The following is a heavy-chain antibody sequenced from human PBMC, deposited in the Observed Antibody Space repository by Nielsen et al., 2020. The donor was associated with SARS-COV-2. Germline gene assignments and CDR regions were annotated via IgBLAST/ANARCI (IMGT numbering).Heavy chain of an antibody. Sequence: GESLKISCAASGFTFSSYAMSWVRQAPGKGLEWVSAISGSGGSTYYADSVKGRFTISRDNSKNTLYLQMNSLRAEDTAVYYCAKGATMIVVVHFDYWGQGTLVTVSS. D-gene: IGHD3-22*01. V-gene: IGHV3-23*01. CDR1: GFTFSSYA. CDR2: ISGSGGST. CDR3: AKGATMIVVVHFDY. J-gene: IGHJ4*02.